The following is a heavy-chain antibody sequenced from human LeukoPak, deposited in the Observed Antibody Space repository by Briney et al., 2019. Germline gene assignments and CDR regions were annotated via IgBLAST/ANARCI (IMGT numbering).Heavy chain of an antibody. V-gene: IGHV4-4*07. CDR3: ARHAVRLLWFDP. CDR2: IYTSGST. CDR1: GGSISSYY. Sequence: SETLSLTCTVSGGSISSYYWSWIRQPAGKGLEWIGRIYTSGSTNYNPFLKSRVTISVDTSKNQFSLKLSSVTAADTAVYYCARHAVRLLWFDPWGQGTLVTVSS. D-gene: IGHD6-19*01. J-gene: IGHJ5*02.